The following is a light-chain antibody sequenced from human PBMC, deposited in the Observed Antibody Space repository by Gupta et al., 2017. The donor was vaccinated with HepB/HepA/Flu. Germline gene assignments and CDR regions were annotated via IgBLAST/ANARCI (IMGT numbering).Light chain of an antibody. CDR3: QQSSNWPIT. CDR2: DAS. CDR1: QSVSSY. J-gene: IGKJ5*01. V-gene: IGKV3-11*01. Sequence: EIVLTQSPATLSLSPGERATLSCRASQSVSSYLAWYQQKPGQAPRLLIYDASNRATGIPARFSGSWSGTDFTLTISSLEPEDFAVYYCQQSSNWPITFGQGTRLEIK.